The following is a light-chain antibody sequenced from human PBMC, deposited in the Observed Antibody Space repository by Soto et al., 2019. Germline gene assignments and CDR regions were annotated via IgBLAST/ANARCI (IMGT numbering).Light chain of an antibody. CDR3: QQSYISPYT. CDR1: QSISKN. J-gene: IGKJ2*01. CDR2: SAS. V-gene: IGKV1-39*01. Sequence: DVQMTQSPASLSASVGDRVTITCRASQSISKNLNWYQHKVGKAPQLLIYSASDSQAGDPSRFSGSGSGTDFTLIISGLQPEDFATYYCQQSYISPYTFGQGTKVEIK.